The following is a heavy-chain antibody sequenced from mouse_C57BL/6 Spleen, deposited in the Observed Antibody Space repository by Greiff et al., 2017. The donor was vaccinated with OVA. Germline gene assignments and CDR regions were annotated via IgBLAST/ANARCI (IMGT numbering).Heavy chain of an antibody. J-gene: IGHJ3*01. CDR1: GYTFTSYW. D-gene: IGHD1-1*01. CDR3: AREDYGSEVAWFAY. CDR2: IHPNSGST. V-gene: IGHV1-64*01. Sequence: QVQLKQSGAELVKPGASVKLSCKASGYTFTSYWMHWVKQRPGQGLEWIGMIHPNSGSTNYNEKFKGKATLTVDKSSSTAYMQLSSLTSEDSAVYYCAREDYGSEVAWFAYWGKGTLVTVAA.